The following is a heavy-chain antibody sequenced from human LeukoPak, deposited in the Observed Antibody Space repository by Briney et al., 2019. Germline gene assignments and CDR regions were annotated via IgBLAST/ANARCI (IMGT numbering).Heavy chain of an antibody. CDR2: IYYSETT. J-gene: IGHJ5*02. D-gene: IGHD3-10*01. CDR1: GGSISSTGYY. CDR3: ARDRRTHYYGSGSS. V-gene: IGHV4-39*02. Sequence: SETLSLTCTVSGGSISSTGYYWDWIRQPPGKGLEWLGSIYYSETTYYNSSLKSRVTISLNTSKNQFSLKLSSVTAADTAVYYCARDRRTHYYGSGSSWGQGTLVTVSS.